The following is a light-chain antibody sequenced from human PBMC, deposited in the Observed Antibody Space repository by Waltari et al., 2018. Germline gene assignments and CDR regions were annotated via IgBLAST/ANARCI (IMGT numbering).Light chain of an antibody. V-gene: IGLV1-44*01. CDR1: TSSVGSRA. J-gene: IGLJ3*02. CDR2: RDV. Sequence: QSRLTQPPSVSGTPGQRVTISCSRSTSSVGSRAVNWYQRLPGTAPKLRIYRDVHRPSGVPDRFSGSKSGPSASLAISGLQSEDEADYYCATWDDGLDGVVFGGGTKLTVL. CDR3: ATWDDGLDGVV.